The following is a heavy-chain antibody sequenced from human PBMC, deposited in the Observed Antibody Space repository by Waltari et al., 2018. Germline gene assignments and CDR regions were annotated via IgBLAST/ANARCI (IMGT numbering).Heavy chain of an antibody. CDR3: ARGARRTTVTTGWWYFDL. CDR1: GLTSSMSC. J-gene: IGHJ2*01. D-gene: IGHD4-17*01. V-gene: IGHV3-74*01. Sequence: EVQLVESGGGLVQPGGSLRLSCAASGLTSSMSCSHWVRQAPGKGLVWVSRSNSDGSSTSYADSVKGRFTISKDNAKNTVYLQMNSLRAEDTAIYYCARGARRTTVTTGWWYFDLWGRGTLVTVSS. CDR2: SNSDGSST.